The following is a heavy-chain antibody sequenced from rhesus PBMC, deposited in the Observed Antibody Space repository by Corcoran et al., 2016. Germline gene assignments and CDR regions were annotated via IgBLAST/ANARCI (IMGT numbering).Heavy chain of an antibody. CDR1: GFTFSSYG. CDR2: INIGGGST. Sequence: EVQLVETGGGLVQPGGSLKLSCAASGFTFSSYGMSWVRQAPGKGLEWVSAINIGGGSTYYADAVKGRFTISRDNSKNTLSLQMNSLRAEDTAVYYWAKGAGYVDYWGQGVLVTVSS. V-gene: IGHV3S5*01. CDR3: AKGAGYVDY. J-gene: IGHJ4*01.